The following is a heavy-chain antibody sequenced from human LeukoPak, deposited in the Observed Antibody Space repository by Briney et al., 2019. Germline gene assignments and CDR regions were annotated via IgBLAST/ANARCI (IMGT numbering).Heavy chain of an antibody. CDR1: GYTFTSYG. CDR3: ARGGGSYEAGYYYYYMDV. CDR2: INAGNGNT. Sequence: ASVKVSCKASGYTFTSYGISWVRQAPGQRLEWMGWINAGNGNTKYSQKFQGRVTITRNTSISTAYMELSSLRSEDTAVYYCARGGGSYEAGYYYYYMDVWGKGTTVTVSS. V-gene: IGHV1-8*03. J-gene: IGHJ6*03. D-gene: IGHD1-26*01.